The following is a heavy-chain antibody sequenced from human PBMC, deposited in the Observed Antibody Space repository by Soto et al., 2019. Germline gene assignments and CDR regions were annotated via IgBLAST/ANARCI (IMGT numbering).Heavy chain of an antibody. D-gene: IGHD3-10*01. V-gene: IGHV3-7*01. CDR2: IKQDGSEK. CDR1: GFTFSSYW. Sequence: VGSLRLSCAASGFTFSSYWMSWVRQAPGKGLEWVANIKQDGSEKYYVDSVKGRFTISRDNAKNSLYLQMNSLRAEDTAVYYCARERGSPYGSGTYFDYWGQGTLVTVSS. J-gene: IGHJ4*02. CDR3: ARERGSPYGSGTYFDY.